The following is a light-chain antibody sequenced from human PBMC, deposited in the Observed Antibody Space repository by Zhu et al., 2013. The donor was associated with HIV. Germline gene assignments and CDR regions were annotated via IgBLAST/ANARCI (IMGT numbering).Light chain of an antibody. CDR3: QKYSTAPRTWT. CDR2: AAS. V-gene: IGKV1-27*01. CDR1: QDISNY. J-gene: IGKJ1*01. Sequence: DIQMTQSPSSLSASVGDRVTITCRASQDISNYLAWYQQKPGKVPKLLISAASTLQSGVPSRFSGGGSGTDFTLTISSLQPEDVATYYCQKYSTAPRTWTFGQGTKVEVK.